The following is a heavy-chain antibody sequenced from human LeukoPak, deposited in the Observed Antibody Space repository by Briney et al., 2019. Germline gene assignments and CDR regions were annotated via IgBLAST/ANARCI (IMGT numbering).Heavy chain of an antibody. CDR3: ASRPSYSSSSDH. Sequence: GGSLRLSCAASGFTVSSNYMSWVRQAPGKGLDWVSVIYSGGSTYYADSVKGRFTISRDSSKNTLYLQMNSLRAEDTAVYYCASRPSYSSSSDHWGQGTLVTVSS. CDR1: GFTVSSNY. V-gene: IGHV3-53*01. CDR2: IYSGGST. D-gene: IGHD6-6*01. J-gene: IGHJ5*02.